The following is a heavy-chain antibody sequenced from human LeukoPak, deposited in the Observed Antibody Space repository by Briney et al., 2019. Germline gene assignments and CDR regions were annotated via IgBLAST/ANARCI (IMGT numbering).Heavy chain of an antibody. CDR1: GDSISGKNAA. Sequence: SQTLSLTCAISGDSISGKNAAWNWIRQSPSRGLEWLGRTYYRSKWYNEYAVSVKSRITINPDTSKNQFSLQLNSVTPGDTAVYYCARAVGYFDLWGRGTLVTVSS. CDR2: TYYRSKWYN. J-gene: IGHJ2*01. CDR3: ARAVGYFDL. V-gene: IGHV6-1*01.